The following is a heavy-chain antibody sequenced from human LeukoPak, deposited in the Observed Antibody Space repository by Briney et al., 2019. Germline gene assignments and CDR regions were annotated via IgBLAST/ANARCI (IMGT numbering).Heavy chain of an antibody. CDR1: GYTFTDYY. Sequence: ASVKVSCKASGYTFTDYYMHWVRQAPGQGLEWMGWINPNNGGTNYAQNFQGRVTMTRDTSISIVYMELSRLRSDDTAVYYCARGDSGITVTGHNNLKQSNWFDPWRQGTLVTVSS. D-gene: IGHD6-19*01. V-gene: IGHV1-2*02. CDR2: INPNNGGT. J-gene: IGHJ5*02. CDR3: ARGDSGITVTGHNNLKQSNWFDP.